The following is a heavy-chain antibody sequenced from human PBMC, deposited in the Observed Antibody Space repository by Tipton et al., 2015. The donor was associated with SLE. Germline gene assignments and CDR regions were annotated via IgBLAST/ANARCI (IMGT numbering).Heavy chain of an antibody. CDR3: ARGLAMVRGDSMDY. V-gene: IGHV4-34*01. Sequence: TLSLTCAVYGGSFSDYFWSWIRQPPGKGLQWIGQINHSGVTSNNPSLRSRVTISIEASKNQLSLKLSSVTAADTAVYYCARGLAMVRGDSMDYWGQGTLVTVSS. J-gene: IGHJ4*02. CDR1: GGSFSDYF. CDR2: INHSGVT. D-gene: IGHD3-10*01.